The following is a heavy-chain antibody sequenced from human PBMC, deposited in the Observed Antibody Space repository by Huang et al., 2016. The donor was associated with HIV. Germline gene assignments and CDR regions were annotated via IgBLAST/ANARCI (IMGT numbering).Heavy chain of an antibody. CDR1: GGSIRSHY. V-gene: IGHV4-59*11. D-gene: IGHD2-2*01. CDR3: ARDGSYSFDSTTSYRDF. CDR2: VSHSGRP. Sequence: QVQLQESGPGLVKPSETLSLTCTISGGSIRSHYWSWIRQPPGKGLEWIATVSHSGRPRYNPSLKSRVTVSVDTSKDRLSLNVTSVTAADTAVYYCARDGSYSFDSTTSYRDFWGQGALVTVAS. J-gene: IGHJ4*02.